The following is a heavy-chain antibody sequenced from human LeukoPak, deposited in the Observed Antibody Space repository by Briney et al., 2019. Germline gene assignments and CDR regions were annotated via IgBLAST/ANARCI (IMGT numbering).Heavy chain of an antibody. Sequence: PSETLSLTCAVYGGSFSGYYWGWIRQPPGKGLEWIGEINHSGSTNYNPSLKSRVTISVDTPKNQFSLKLSSVTAADTAVYYCARARITIFGVASREAGGYNWFDPWGQGTLVTVSS. V-gene: IGHV4-34*01. CDR1: GGSFSGYY. D-gene: IGHD3-3*01. CDR2: INHSGST. J-gene: IGHJ5*02. CDR3: ARARITIFGVASREAGGYNWFDP.